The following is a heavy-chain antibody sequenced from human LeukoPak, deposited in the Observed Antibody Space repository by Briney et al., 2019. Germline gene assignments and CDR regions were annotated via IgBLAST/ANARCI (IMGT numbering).Heavy chain of an antibody. Sequence: PGGSLRLSCAASGFTFSRYGMHWVRQAPGKGLEWLAVISYDGDKKYYADSVKGRFTISRDNSKNTLYLQLNTLRFEDTAVYYCARLRRGYSSGYGYSYYYYMDVWGTGTTVTVSS. CDR1: GFTFSRYG. D-gene: IGHD5-18*01. V-gene: IGHV3-30*03. CDR3: ARLRRGYSSGYGYSYYYYMDV. J-gene: IGHJ6*03. CDR2: ISYDGDKK.